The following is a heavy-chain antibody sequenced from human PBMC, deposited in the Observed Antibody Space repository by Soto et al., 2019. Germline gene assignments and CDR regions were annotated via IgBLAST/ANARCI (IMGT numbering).Heavy chain of an antibody. CDR3: AREEYDIFTGYLPRSWYYGMDV. V-gene: IGHV1-18*01. J-gene: IGHJ6*02. CDR1: GYTFTSYH. Sequence: GASVKVSWKTSGYTFTSYHISWVRQAPGQGLEWMGWISVHNGNTNYAQKLQGRVTMTTDTSTSTAYMELRSLRSDDTAVYYCAREEYDIFTGYLPRSWYYGMDVWGHGTTVTVSS. CDR2: ISVHNGNT. D-gene: IGHD3-9*01.